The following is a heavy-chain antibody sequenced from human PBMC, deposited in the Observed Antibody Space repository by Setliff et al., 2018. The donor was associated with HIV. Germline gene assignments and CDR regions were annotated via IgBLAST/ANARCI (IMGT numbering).Heavy chain of an antibody. CDR1: GPTFTNYD. CDR2: MNPNSGVS. V-gene: IGHV1-8*01. J-gene: IGHJ6*02. Sequence: ASVKVSCKPSGPTFTNYDIHWMRRATGQGLEWMGWMNPNSGVSGYALKFHDRVTMTRDTSITTAYMELSSLTSEDTAVYYCARGKGVGGVIITGGLDVWGQGTTVTVSS. D-gene: IGHD3-10*01. CDR3: ARGKGVGGVIITGGLDV.